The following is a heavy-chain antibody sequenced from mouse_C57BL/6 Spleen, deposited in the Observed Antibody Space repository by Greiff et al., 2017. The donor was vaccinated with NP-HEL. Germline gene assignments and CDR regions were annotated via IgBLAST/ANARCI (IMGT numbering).Heavy chain of an antibody. V-gene: IGHV7-3*01. J-gene: IGHJ4*01. CDR1: GFTFTDYY. CDR3: ASLYWGHYAMDY. CDR2: IRNKANGNTT. D-gene: IGHD2-1*01. Sequence: EVKLMESGGGLVQPGGSLSLSCAASGFTFTDYYMSWVRQPPGKALEWLGFIRNKANGNTTEYSASVKGRFTISRDNSQSILYLQMNALGAEDSATYYCASLYWGHYAMDYWGQGTSVTVSS.